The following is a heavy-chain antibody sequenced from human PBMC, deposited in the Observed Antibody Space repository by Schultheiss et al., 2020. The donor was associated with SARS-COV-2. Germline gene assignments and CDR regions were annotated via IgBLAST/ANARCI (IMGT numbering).Heavy chain of an antibody. V-gene: IGHV4-59*01. D-gene: IGHD6-13*01. Sequence: SETLSLTCTVSGGSISSYYWSWIRQPPGKGLEWIGYIYYSGSTNYNPSLKSRATISVDKSRNQFSLKLSSVTAADTAVYYCARSPYSSSWLDVWGKGTTVTVSS. J-gene: IGHJ6*04. CDR2: IYYSGST. CDR3: ARSPYSSSWLDV. CDR1: GGSISSYY.